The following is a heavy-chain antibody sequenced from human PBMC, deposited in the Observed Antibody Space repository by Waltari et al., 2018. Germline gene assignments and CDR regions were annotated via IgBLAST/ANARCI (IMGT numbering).Heavy chain of an antibody. CDR3: ARVSTITTPYYFYGIDV. J-gene: IGHJ6*02. V-gene: IGHV4-38-2*01. CDR1: GYFITIGSY. D-gene: IGHD1-1*01. CDR2: IYHSGST. Sequence: QVQLQESGPGLVKSSETLSLTCAVPGYFITIGSYWASILHPPGKGLEWIGNIYHSGSTYYNPYLKSRVIISVDRSKNQFSLKLTSVTAADTAVYYCARVSTITTPYYFYGIDVWGQGTTVTVSS.